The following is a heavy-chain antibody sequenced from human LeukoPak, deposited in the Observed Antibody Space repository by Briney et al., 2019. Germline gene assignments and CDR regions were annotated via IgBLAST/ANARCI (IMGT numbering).Heavy chain of an antibody. CDR2: ISYDGSNK. CDR3: ARDLYSGYDNY. V-gene: IGHV3-30*03. D-gene: IGHD5-12*01. Sequence: GGSLRLSCAASGFTFSSYGMHWVRQAPGKGLEWVAVISYDGSNKYYADSVKGRFTISRDNSKNTLYLQMNSLRAEDTAVYYCARDLYSGYDNYWGQGTLVTVSS. J-gene: IGHJ4*02. CDR1: GFTFSSYG.